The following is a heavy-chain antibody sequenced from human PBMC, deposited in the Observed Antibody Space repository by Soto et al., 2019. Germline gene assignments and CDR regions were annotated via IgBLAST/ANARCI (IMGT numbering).Heavy chain of an antibody. CDR3: ARLGDHHSLVV. CDR2: IWYDGSHQ. Sequence: QVQLLESGGGVVQPGTSLRLSCAASGFTFVKYDMHWVRQAPGKGLEWVAVIWYDGSHQYSADSVKGRFTISRDNTNETVDLQMSSLGVAGAAVYFCARLGDHHSLVVWGQGTMVIVSS. D-gene: IGHD6-6*01. J-gene: IGHJ3*01. V-gene: IGHV3-33*01. CDR1: GFTFVKYD.